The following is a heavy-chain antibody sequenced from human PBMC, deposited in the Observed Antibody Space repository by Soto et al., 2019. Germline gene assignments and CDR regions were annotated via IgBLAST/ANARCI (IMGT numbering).Heavy chain of an antibody. CDR2: IYYSGST. V-gene: IGHV4-59*01. J-gene: IGHJ4*02. D-gene: IGHD3-22*01. CDR1: GGSISSYY. CDR3: ARGRGSGYYFPPFDY. Sequence: SEILSLTCTVSGGSISSYYWSCIRQPPGKGLEWVGYIYYSGSTNYNPSLKSRVTISVDTSKNQFSLKLSSVTPADTAVYYCARGRGSGYYFPPFDYWGQGTLVTVSS.